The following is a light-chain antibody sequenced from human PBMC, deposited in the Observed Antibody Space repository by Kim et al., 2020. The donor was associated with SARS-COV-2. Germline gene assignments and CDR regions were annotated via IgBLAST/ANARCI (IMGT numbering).Light chain of an antibody. CDR1: ALPKQY. CDR2: EDT. CDR3: QSADSSDTFWV. J-gene: IGLJ3*02. Sequence: SYELTQPPSVSVSPGPTARITCSGDALPKQYAYWFQQKPGQAPVVLIYEDTERPSGIPERFSGSTSGTTVTLTISAVQAEDEADYYCQSADSSDTFWVFGGGTQLTVL. V-gene: IGLV3-25*03.